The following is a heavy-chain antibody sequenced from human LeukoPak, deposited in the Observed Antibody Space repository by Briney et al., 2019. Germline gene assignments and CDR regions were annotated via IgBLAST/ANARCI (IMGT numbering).Heavy chain of an antibody. J-gene: IGHJ4*02. D-gene: IGHD2-8*01. Sequence: PSETLSLTCAVYGGSFSGYYWSWIRQPPEKGLEGFGEINNSGSTNYHPTIKSRVTISVDTSKNQFSLKLSSGTAADTAVYYCARGRWCFGDPMSPDFAYWGQGTLVTVSS. CDR3: ARGRWCFGDPMSPDFAY. V-gene: IGHV4-34*01. CDR1: GGSFSGYY. CDR2: INNSGST.